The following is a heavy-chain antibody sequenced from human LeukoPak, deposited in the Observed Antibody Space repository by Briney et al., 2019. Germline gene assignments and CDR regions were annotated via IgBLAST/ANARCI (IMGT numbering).Heavy chain of an antibody. Sequence: SETLSLTCAVSGYSISSGYYWGWIRQPPGKGLEWIGSIYHSGSTYYNPSLKSRVTISVDTSKNQFSLKLSSATAADTAVYYCAREAVAGNNFDYWGQGTLVTVSS. V-gene: IGHV4-38-2*02. J-gene: IGHJ4*02. D-gene: IGHD6-19*01. CDR1: GYSISSGYY. CDR2: IYHSGST. CDR3: AREAVAGNNFDY.